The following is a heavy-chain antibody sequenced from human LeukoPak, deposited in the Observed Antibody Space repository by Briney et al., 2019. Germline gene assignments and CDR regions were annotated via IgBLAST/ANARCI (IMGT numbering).Heavy chain of an antibody. CDR1: GFTFSSYD. D-gene: IGHD6-19*01. J-gene: IGHJ4*02. CDR3: ARGHRYSSGWYYDY. Sequence: GGSLRLSCAASGFTFSSYDMHWVRQATGKGLEWVSAIGTAGDTYYPGSVKGRFTISRENAKNTLYLQMNSLRAGDTAVYYCARGHRYSSGWYYDYWGQGTLATVSS. V-gene: IGHV3-13*01. CDR2: IGTAGDT.